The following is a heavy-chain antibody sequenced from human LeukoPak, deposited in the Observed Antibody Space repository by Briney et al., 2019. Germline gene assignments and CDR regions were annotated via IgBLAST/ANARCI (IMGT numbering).Heavy chain of an antibody. V-gene: IGHV3-21*01. CDR2: ISSSSSYI. Sequence: GGSLRLSCAASGFTFSSYSMNWVRQAPGKGLEWVSSISSSSSYIYYADSVKGRFTISRDSAKNSLYLQMNSLRAEDTAVYYCARDSVPTVTTQEPYYFDYWGQGTLVTVSS. CDR3: ARDSVPTVTTQEPYYFDY. CDR1: GFTFSSYS. J-gene: IGHJ4*02. D-gene: IGHD4-17*01.